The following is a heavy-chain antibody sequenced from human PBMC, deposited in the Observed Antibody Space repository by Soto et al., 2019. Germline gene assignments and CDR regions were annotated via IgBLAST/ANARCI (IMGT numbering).Heavy chain of an antibody. CDR1: GYTFTGYY. V-gene: IGHV1-2*04. CDR2: INPNSGGT. Sequence: GASVKVSCKASGYTFTGYYMHWVRQAPGQGLGWMGWINPNSGGTNYAQKFQGWVTMTRDTSISTAYMELSRLRSDDTAVYYCARDRGYSYGSYYYYYGMDVWGQGTTVTVSS. D-gene: IGHD5-18*01. CDR3: ARDRGYSYGSYYYYYGMDV. J-gene: IGHJ6*02.